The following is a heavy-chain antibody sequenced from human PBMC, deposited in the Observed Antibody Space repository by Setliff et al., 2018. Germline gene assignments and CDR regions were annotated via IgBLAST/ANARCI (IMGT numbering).Heavy chain of an antibody. V-gene: IGHV4-4*09. J-gene: IGHJ5*02. D-gene: IGHD2-2*01. CDR1: GASISSYY. CDR2: IYSSGNI. CDR3: ARDGPHCVTSSCPGAWFDP. Sequence: SETLSLTCTVSGASISSYYWSWIRQPPGEGLEWIGYIYSSGNIKYNPSLKSRVTISLDTSKNQFSLKLSSVTAADTAVYYCARDGPHCVTSSCPGAWFDPCGQGILVTVSS.